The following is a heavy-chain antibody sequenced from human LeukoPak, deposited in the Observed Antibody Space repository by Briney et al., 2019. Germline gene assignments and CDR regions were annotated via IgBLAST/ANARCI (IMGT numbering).Heavy chain of an antibody. CDR3: ARAPEYYYDSSGYFDY. Sequence: SETLSLTCTVSGGSISSYYWCWIRQPAGKGLEWIGRIYTSGSTNYNPSLKSRVTMSVDTSKNQFSLKLSSVTAADTAVYYCARAPEYYYDSSGYFDYWGQGTLVTVSS. V-gene: IGHV4-4*07. J-gene: IGHJ4*02. CDR1: GGSISSYY. CDR2: IYTSGST. D-gene: IGHD3-22*01.